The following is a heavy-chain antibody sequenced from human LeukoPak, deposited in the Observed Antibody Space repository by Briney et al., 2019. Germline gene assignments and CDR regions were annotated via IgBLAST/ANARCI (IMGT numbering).Heavy chain of an antibody. D-gene: IGHD3-10*01. V-gene: IGHV2-5*08. CDR3: AHRRSGLDAFDI. CDR2: IYWDDDK. Sequence: TLSLTCTVSGGSISSYYWSWIRQPPGKALEWLALIYWDDDKRYSPSLKSRLTITKDTSKNLVVLTMTNMDPVDTATYYCAHRRSGLDAFDIWGQGTMVTVSS. CDR1: GGSISSYYW. J-gene: IGHJ3*02.